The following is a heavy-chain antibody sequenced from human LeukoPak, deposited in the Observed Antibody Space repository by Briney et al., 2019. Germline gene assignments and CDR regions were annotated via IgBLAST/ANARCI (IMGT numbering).Heavy chain of an antibody. Sequence: ASVKVSCKASGYTFAAFHIHWVRQAPGQGLEWMGRINPNGGGTIYAPKFQGRVTMTRDTSITTAYMELNSLRSDDTAVYYCARSHDYTNYVAPWGQGTLVTVSS. D-gene: IGHD4-11*01. CDR3: ARSHDYTNYVAP. CDR2: INPNGGGT. J-gene: IGHJ5*02. V-gene: IGHV1-2*02. CDR1: GYTFAAFH.